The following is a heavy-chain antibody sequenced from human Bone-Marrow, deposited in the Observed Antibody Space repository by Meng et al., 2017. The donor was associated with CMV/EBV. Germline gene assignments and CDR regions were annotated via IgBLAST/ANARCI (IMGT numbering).Heavy chain of an antibody. CDR3: ARSVGCSSTYCYTYTSSWYPDY. CDR1: YD. Sequence: YDWTWIRQHPGKGLEWIGYIYYSGGTNYNPSLQSRVTISVDTSKNQFSLKLSSVTAADTAMYYCARSVGCSSTYCYTYTSSWYPDYWGQGTLVTVSS. CDR2: IYYSGGT. V-gene: IGHV4-31*02. J-gene: IGHJ4*02. D-gene: IGHD6-13*01.